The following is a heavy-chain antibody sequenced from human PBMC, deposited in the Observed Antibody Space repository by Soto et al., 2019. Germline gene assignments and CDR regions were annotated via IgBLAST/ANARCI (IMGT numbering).Heavy chain of an antibody. CDR3: AGLGSTVTTYLLDY. CDR1: GGSISSSSYY. D-gene: IGHD4-17*01. V-gene: IGHV4-39*01. J-gene: IGHJ4*02. CDR2: IYYSGST. Sequence: NPSETLSLTCTVSGGSISSSSYYWGWIRQPPGKGLEWIGSIYYSGSTYYNPSLKSRVTISVDTSKNQFSLKLSSVTAADTAVYYRAGLGSTVTTYLLDYWGRGTLVTVSS.